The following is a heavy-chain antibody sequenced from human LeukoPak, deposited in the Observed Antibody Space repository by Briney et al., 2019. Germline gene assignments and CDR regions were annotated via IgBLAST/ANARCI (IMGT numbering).Heavy chain of an antibody. CDR1: GGSISSGVYY. J-gene: IGHJ4*02. CDR3: ARTYDSSGYYTLYFDY. D-gene: IGHD3-22*01. Sequence: SETLSLTCTVSGGSISSGVYYWSWIRQHPGKGLEWIGYIYYSGSTYYDPSLKSRVTISVDTSKNQFSLKLSSVTAADTAVYYCARTYDSSGYYTLYFDYWGQGTLVIVSS. CDR2: IYYSGST. V-gene: IGHV4-31*03.